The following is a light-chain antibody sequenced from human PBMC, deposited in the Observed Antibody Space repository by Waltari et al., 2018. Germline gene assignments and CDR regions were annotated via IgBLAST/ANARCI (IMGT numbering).Light chain of an antibody. Sequence: SSELTQPPSVSVSPGQTASITCSGDRLGNKFTSWYRQTPGQSPVLVIHQDVKRPSGIRERLSGSIYGYTATLTISGTQAVDEADYYCQAGDSSTYVVFGTGTKLTVL. V-gene: IGLV3-1*01. CDR2: QDV. CDR1: RLGNKF. J-gene: IGLJ2*01. CDR3: QAGDSSTYVV.